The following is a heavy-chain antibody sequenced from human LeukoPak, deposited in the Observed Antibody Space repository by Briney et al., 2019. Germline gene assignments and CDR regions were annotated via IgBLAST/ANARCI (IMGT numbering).Heavy chain of an antibody. CDR2: IKEDGSEK. J-gene: IGHJ3*02. Sequence: PGGSLRLSCAASGFTLSSYGMSWVRQAPGKGLEWVANIKEDGSEKYYVDSVKGRFTISRDNAKNSLYLHMNSLTAEDTAMYYCARDWVAGVPFDAFDIWGQGTMVSVSS. CDR1: GFTLSSYG. D-gene: IGHD3-10*01. V-gene: IGHV3-7*03. CDR3: ARDWVAGVPFDAFDI.